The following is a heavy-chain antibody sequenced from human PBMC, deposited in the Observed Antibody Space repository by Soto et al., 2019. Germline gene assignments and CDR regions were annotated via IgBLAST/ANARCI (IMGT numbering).Heavy chain of an antibody. CDR3: ARDLSYGSGRAPHGMDV. Sequence: QVQLVESWGGVVQPGRSLRLSCAASGFTFSSYGMHWVRQAPGKWLEWVAVMWYDGSNKYYADSVKGRFTISRDNSKKTLYLQLNSLRAEDTAVYYCARDLSYGSGRAPHGMDVWGQGTTVTVSS. CDR1: GFTFSSYG. CDR2: MWYDGSNK. D-gene: IGHD3-10*01. J-gene: IGHJ6*02. V-gene: IGHV3-33*01.